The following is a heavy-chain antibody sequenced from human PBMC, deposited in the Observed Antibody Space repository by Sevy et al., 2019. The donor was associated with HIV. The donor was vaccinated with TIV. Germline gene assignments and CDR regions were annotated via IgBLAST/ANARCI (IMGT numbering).Heavy chain of an antibody. CDR2: ISGSGGYT. J-gene: IGHJ4*02. Sequence: GGSLRLSCAASGFIFSSYVMTWVRQAPGKGLEWVSTISGSGGYTYYAESVKGRFTISRDNSNNILYLQMNSLRAEDTAVYYCARDLPPSATTVPHFDCWGQGTLVTVSS. D-gene: IGHD4-17*01. CDR3: ARDLPPSATTVPHFDC. CDR1: GFIFSSYV. V-gene: IGHV3-23*01.